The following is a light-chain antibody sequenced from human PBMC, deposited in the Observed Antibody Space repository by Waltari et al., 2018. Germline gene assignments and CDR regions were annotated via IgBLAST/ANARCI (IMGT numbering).Light chain of an antibody. V-gene: IGLV6-57*03. CDR3: QSYDGINWM. J-gene: IGLJ3*02. Sequence: NFMLTQPHSVSESPGKTVTISCTRSSGSIASNYVQWFQQRPGSAPTTVIYEDYQGPSGVPDRFSGSIDSSSNSASLTIAGLKTEDEADYYCQSYDGINWMFGGGTKLTVL. CDR1: SGSIASNY. CDR2: EDY.